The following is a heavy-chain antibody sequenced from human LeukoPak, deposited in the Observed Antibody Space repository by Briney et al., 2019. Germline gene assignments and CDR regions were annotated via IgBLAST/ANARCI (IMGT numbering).Heavy chain of an antibody. D-gene: IGHD2-2*01. Sequence: ASVKVSCKTSGYTFSTYDINWLRQAAGQGLEWMGWMNPNSANTGFAQKFPGRAAITRDTSTATAYLELSSLTSEDTAAYYCARAIRYQLLSDYWGQGTLVTVSS. J-gene: IGHJ4*02. CDR1: GYTFSTYD. CDR2: MNPNSANT. CDR3: ARAIRYQLLSDY. V-gene: IGHV1-8*03.